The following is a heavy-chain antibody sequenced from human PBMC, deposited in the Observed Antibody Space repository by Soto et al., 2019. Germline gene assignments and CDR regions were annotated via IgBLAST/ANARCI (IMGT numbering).Heavy chain of an antibody. D-gene: IGHD3-16*01. Sequence: QVQLVQSGAEVKKPGSSVKDSCKASGGTFSSYAISWVRQAPGQGLEWMGGIIPIFGTANYAQKFQGRVTITADESTSTAYMELSSLRSEDTSVYYCASWGRWLHPFDYWGQGTLVTVSS. CDR1: GGTFSSYA. CDR2: IIPIFGTA. CDR3: ASWGRWLHPFDY. J-gene: IGHJ4*02. V-gene: IGHV1-69*12.